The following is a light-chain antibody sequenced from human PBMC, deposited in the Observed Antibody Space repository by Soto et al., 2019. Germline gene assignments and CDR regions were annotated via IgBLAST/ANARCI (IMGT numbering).Light chain of an antibody. CDR2: EVS. Sequence: QSALTQPPSASGSPGQSVTISCTGTSSDVGGYNYVSWYQQYPGKAPKLMIYEVSKRPSGVPDRFSGSKSGKTASLTVSGLQLEDGADYYCTSYAGRNIWVFGGGTKLTAL. J-gene: IGLJ3*02. CDR3: TSYAGRNIWV. CDR1: SSDVGGYNY. V-gene: IGLV2-8*01.